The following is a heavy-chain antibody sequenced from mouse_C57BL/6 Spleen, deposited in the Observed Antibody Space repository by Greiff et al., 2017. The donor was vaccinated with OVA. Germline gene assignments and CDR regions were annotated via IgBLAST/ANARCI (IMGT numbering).Heavy chain of an antibody. J-gene: IGHJ3*01. CDR1: GYTFTTYP. D-gene: IGHD2-3*01. Sequence: VQLQQSGAELVKPGASVKMSCKASGYTFTTYPIEWMKQNHGKSLEWIGNFHPYNDDTKYNEKFKGKATLTVEKSSSTVYFELSRLTSDDSAVYYCARVYDGYYEGFAYWGQGTLVTVSA. V-gene: IGHV1-47*01. CDR3: ARVYDGYYEGFAY. CDR2: FHPYNDDT.